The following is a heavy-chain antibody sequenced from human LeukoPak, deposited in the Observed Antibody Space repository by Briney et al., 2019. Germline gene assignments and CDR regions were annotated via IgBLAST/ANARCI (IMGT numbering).Heavy chain of an antibody. D-gene: IGHD2-2*01. CDR2: ISSGASDI. Sequence: GGSLRLSCAASGFTFSGYTMNWVRQAPGKGLEWVSSISSGASDIYQADSVKGRFTISRDNAKNSLYLQMNSLRAEDMAVYYCARGRGCSSMSCYPDYWGQGTLVTVSS. CDR1: GFTFSGYT. V-gene: IGHV3-21*01. J-gene: IGHJ4*02. CDR3: ARGRGCSSMSCYPDY.